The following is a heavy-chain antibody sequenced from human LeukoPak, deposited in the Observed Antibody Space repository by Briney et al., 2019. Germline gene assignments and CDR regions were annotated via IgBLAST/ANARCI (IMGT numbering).Heavy chain of an antibody. Sequence: ASVKVSCTVSGYTLTGLSMHWVRQAPGKGLEWMGGFDPEDGETIYAQKFQGRVTMTEDTSTDTAYMELSSLRSEDTAVYYCATGITMVRGDFDYWGQGTLVTVSS. V-gene: IGHV1-24*01. D-gene: IGHD3-10*01. J-gene: IGHJ4*02. CDR2: FDPEDGET. CDR3: ATGITMVRGDFDY. CDR1: GYTLTGLS.